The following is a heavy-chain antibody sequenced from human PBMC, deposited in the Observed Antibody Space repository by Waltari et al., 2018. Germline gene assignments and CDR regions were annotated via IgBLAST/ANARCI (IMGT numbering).Heavy chain of an antibody. Sequence: QLQLQESGPGLVKPSETLSLTCTVSGGSISSSSYYWGWIRQPPGKGLEGIGSIYYSGSTYYNPSLKSRVTISVDTSKNQFSRKRSSVTAADTAVYYCASHDYGDYFYFDYWGQGTLVTVSS. CDR1: GGSISSSSYY. D-gene: IGHD4-17*01. J-gene: IGHJ4*02. CDR3: ASHDYGDYFYFDY. V-gene: IGHV4-39*01. CDR2: IYYSGST.